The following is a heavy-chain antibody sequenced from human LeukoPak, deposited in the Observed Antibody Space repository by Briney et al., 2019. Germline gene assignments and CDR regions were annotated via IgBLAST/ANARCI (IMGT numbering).Heavy chain of an antibody. V-gene: IGHV1-2*02. J-gene: IGHJ6*02. CDR2: INPNSGGT. D-gene: IGHD3-10*01. Sequence: GASVKVSCKASGYTFTGYYMHWVRQAPGHGLEWMGWINPNSGGTNYAQKFQGRVTMTRDTSISTAYMELSRLRSDDTAVYYCARDHGTMVRGVIRPYYYYGMDVWGQGTTVTVSS. CDR3: ARDHGTMVRGVIRPYYYYGMDV. CDR1: GYTFTGYY.